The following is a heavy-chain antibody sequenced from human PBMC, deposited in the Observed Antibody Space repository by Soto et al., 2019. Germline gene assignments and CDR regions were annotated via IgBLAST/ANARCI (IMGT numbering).Heavy chain of an antibody. CDR1: GGSISSYY. CDR2: IYYSGST. V-gene: IGHV4-59*01. D-gene: IGHD6-19*01. CDR3: ARVGVKQWLIHDY. Sequence: PSETLSLTCTVSGGSISSYYWSWIRQPPGKGLEWIGYIYYSGSTNYNPSLKSRVTISVDTSKNQFSLKLSSVTAADTAVYYCARVGVKQWLIHDYWGQGTLVTVSS. J-gene: IGHJ4*02.